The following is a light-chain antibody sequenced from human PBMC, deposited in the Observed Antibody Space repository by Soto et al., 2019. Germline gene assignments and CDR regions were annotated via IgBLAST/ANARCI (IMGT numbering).Light chain of an antibody. V-gene: IGLV2-14*01. CDR2: EVS. CDR1: NSDVGGFNY. Sequence: QSALPQPASVSGSPGQSITISCTGTNSDVGGFNYVSWYQHYPGEAPKLLIYEVSNRPSGVSSRFSGSKSGNTASLTISGLQADDEGDYYCSSFTTSDTWVFGGGTKVTVL. CDR3: SSFTTSDTWV. J-gene: IGLJ3*02.